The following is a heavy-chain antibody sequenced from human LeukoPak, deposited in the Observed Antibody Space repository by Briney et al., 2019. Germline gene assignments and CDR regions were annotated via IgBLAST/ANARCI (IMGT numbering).Heavy chain of an antibody. V-gene: IGHV1-69*06. Sequence: ASVKVSFKASGGTFSSYGIKLVRQAPGQGLEWMGRIIPIFGTANYAQRFQGRVTITADKFTSTAYMEVSSLRSEDTAVYYCARTNYYDSSGYQGAGTYYYGMGVWGEGTTVTGSS. J-gene: IGHJ6*04. CDR3: ARTNYYDSSGYQGAGTYYYGMGV. CDR1: GGTFSSYG. D-gene: IGHD3-22*01. CDR2: IIPIFGTA.